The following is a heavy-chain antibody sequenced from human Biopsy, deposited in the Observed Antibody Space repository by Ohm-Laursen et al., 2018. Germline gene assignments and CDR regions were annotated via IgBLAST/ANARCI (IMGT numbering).Heavy chain of an antibody. J-gene: IGHJ5*01. CDR1: GESFNGYY. V-gene: IGHV4-34*11. CDR2: IYYSGTT. Sequence: SDTLSLTWAVYGESFNGYYWTWIRPPPGQGLVWIAYIYYSGTTNKNPSLKSRVTISVDKSKRQFYLELRSVTAADTAIYYCARVRGGFLEWFDYWGQGTLITVSS. CDR3: ARVRGGFLEWFDY. D-gene: IGHD3-3*01.